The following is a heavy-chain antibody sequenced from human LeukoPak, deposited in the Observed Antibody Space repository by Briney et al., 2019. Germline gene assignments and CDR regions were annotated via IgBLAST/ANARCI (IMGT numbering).Heavy chain of an antibody. V-gene: IGHV3-74*01. J-gene: IGHJ6*02. CDR3: ASLLTPYHGSGGGGMDV. CDR2: IRGDGSIT. CDR1: GFTFSTHW. D-gene: IGHD3-10*01. Sequence: GGSLRLSCAASGFTFSTHWMYWVRQAPGKELVWVSRIRGDGSITSYADSVKGRFTISRDNAEDTLFLQMTSLRVEDTALYFCASLLTPYHGSGGGGMDVWGQGTTVTVSS.